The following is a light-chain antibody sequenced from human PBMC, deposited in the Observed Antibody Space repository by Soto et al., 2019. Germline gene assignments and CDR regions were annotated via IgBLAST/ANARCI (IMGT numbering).Light chain of an antibody. J-gene: IGLJ1*01. Sequence: QSALTQPASVSGSPGQSITISCTGTSRAGGGYDYVSWYQLHPGKAPKLMVFEVNNRPSGVSYRCSSSKSGNTASLTISGLQAEDEADYFCSSYSISTAYLFGSGTKVTV. CDR3: SSYSISTAYL. V-gene: IGLV2-14*01. CDR2: EVN. CDR1: SRAGGGYDY.